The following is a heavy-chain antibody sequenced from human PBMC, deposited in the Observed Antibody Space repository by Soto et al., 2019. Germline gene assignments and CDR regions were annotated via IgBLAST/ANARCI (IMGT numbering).Heavy chain of an antibody. V-gene: IGHV4-39*01. CDR2: IYYSGST. D-gene: IGHD6-19*01. CDR3: ARATQWLFITFDY. Sequence: QLQLQESGPGLVKPSETLSLTCTVSGGSISSSSYYWGWIRQPPGKGLEWIGSIYYSGSTYYNPSLKSRVTISVHTSKNQFSLKLSSVTAADTAVYYCARATQWLFITFDYWGQGTLVTVSS. CDR1: GGSISSSSYY. J-gene: IGHJ4*02.